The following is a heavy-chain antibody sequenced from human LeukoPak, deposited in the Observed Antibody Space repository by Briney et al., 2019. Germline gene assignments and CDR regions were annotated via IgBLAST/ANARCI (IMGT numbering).Heavy chain of an antibody. J-gene: IGHJ5*02. CDR2: IIPIFGTA. CDR1: GYTFANYG. CDR3: ARDSLPYMVRGVIITDEYWFDP. V-gene: IGHV1-69*13. Sequence: GASVKVSCKASGYTFANYGITWVRQAPGQGLEWMGGIIPIFGTANYAQKFQGRVTITADESTSTAYMELSSLRSEDTAVYYCARDSLPYMVRGVIITDEYWFDPWGQGTLVTVSS. D-gene: IGHD3-10*01.